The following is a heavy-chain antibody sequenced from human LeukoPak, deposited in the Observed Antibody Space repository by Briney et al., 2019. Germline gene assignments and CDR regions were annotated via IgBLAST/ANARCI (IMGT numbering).Heavy chain of an antibody. CDR3: ASRIAAAGTIGTNGAFDI. V-gene: IGHV3-33*08. J-gene: IGHJ3*02. Sequence: PGRSLRLSCAASGFTFSSYGMHWVRQAPGKGLEWVAVIWYGGSNKYYADSVKGRFTISRDNSKNTLYLQMNSLRAEDTAVYYCASRIAAAGTIGTNGAFDIWGQGTMVTVSS. CDR1: GFTFSSYG. CDR2: IWYGGSNK. D-gene: IGHD6-13*01.